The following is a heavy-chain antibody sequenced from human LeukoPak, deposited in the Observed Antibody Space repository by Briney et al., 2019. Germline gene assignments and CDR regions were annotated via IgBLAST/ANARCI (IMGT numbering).Heavy chain of an antibody. V-gene: IGHV3-11*04. D-gene: IGHD3-3*01. CDR2: ISSSGSAI. CDR1: GLTFGDYY. J-gene: IGHJ5*01. CDR3: ARYHYDFWSGRAGWFDS. Sequence: GGSLRLSCAASGLTFGDYYMSWIRQAPGKGLEWVSYISSSGSAIYYADSIKGRFTISRDNARNSLYLQLNSLRAEDTAMYYCARYHYDFWSGRAGWFDSWGQGTLVTVSS.